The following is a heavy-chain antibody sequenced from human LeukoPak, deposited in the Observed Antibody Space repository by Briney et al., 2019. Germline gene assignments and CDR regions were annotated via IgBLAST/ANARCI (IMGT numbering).Heavy chain of an antibody. J-gene: IGHJ5*02. Sequence: SETLSLTCAVYGGSFSGYYWSWIRQPPGKGLEWIGEIYHSGSTNYNPSLKSRVTISVDKSKNQFSLKLSSVTAADTAVYYCARNTADYYDSSGFNWFDPWGQGTLVTVSS. V-gene: IGHV4-34*01. D-gene: IGHD3-22*01. CDR1: GGSFSGYY. CDR2: IYHSGST. CDR3: ARNTADYYDSSGFNWFDP.